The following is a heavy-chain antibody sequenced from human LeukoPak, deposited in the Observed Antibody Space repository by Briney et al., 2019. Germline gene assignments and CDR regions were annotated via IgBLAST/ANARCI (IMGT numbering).Heavy chain of an antibody. CDR1: GGSFSGYY. D-gene: IGHD2-15*01. J-gene: IGHJ5*02. CDR3: ARSLRYSRNWFDP. Sequence: PSETLSLTCAVYGGSFSGYYWSWIRQPPGKGLEWIGEINHSGSTNYNPSLKSRVTISVDTSKNQFSLKLSSVTAADTAVYHCARSLRYSRNWFDPWGQGTLVTVSS. V-gene: IGHV4-34*01. CDR2: INHSGST.